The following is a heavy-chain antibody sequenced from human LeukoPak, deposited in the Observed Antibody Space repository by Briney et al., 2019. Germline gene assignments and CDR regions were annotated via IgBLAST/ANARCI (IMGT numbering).Heavy chain of an antibody. V-gene: IGHV1-69*13. CDR2: IILIFGTA. J-gene: IGHJ4*02. CDR1: GGTFSSYA. CDR3: ARDLGTATTEYYYDSSGYYCGY. D-gene: IGHD3-22*01. Sequence: GASVKVSCKASGGTFSSYAISWVRQAPGQGLEWMGGIILIFGTANYAQKFQGRVTITADESTSTAYMELSSLRSEDTAVYYCARDLGTATTEYYYDSSGYYCGYWGQGTLVTVSS.